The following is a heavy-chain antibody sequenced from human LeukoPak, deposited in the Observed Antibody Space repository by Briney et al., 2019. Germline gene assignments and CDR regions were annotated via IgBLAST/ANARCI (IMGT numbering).Heavy chain of an antibody. D-gene: IGHD1-26*01. CDR3: AKGTVLSGSYSYYFAY. CDR2: IRYDGSNK. V-gene: IGHV3-30*02. Sequence: GGSLRLSCAASGFTFSSYGMRWVRQAPGKGLEWVAFIRYDGSNKYYADSVKGRFTISRDNSKNTLYLQMNSLRAEDTAVYYRAKGTVLSGSYSYYFAYWGQGTLVTVSS. CDR1: GFTFSSYG. J-gene: IGHJ4*02.